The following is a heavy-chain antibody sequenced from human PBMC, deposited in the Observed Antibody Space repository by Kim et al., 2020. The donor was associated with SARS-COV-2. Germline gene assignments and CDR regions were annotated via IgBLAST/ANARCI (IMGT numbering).Heavy chain of an antibody. V-gene: IGHV3-7*01. CDR3: ARISQIFSSSPAFDI. CDR1: GFTFSSYW. D-gene: IGHD6-6*01. Sequence: GGSLRLSCAASGFTFSSYWMSWVRQAPGKGLEWVANIKQDGSEKYYVDSVKGRFTISRDNAKNSLYLQMNSLRAEDTAVYYCARISQIFSSSPAFDIWGQGTMVTVSS. J-gene: IGHJ3*02. CDR2: IKQDGSEK.